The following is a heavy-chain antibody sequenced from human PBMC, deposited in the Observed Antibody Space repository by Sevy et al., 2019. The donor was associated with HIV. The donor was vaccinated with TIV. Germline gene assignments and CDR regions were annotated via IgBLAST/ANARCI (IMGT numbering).Heavy chain of an antibody. Sequence: GGSRRLACAASGFTVAKYSMSWVRQAPGKGLEWVSTFSFGCGRINYADSVKGRFTISRDDSKNTLCLQMNSLRAEDTATYYCAREGCTQPHDYWGQGTLVTVSS. CDR3: AREGCTQPHDY. J-gene: IGHJ4*02. D-gene: IGHD2-8*01. CDR1: GFTVAKYS. V-gene: IGHV3-23*01. CDR2: FSFGCGRI.